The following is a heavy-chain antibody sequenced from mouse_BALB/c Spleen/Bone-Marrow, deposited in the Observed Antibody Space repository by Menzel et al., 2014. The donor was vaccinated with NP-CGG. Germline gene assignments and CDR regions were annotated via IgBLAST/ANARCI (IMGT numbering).Heavy chain of an antibody. CDR1: GSTFSSFG. CDR3: ARSRGNYLYYAMDY. J-gene: IGHJ4*01. D-gene: IGHD2-1*01. Sequence: EVMLVESGGGLVQPGGSRKLSCAASGSTFSSFGMHWVRQAPEKGLEWVAYISSGSSTIYYADTVKGRFTISRDNPKNTLFLQMTSLRSEDTAIYYCARSRGNYLYYAMDYWGQGTSVTVSS. V-gene: IGHV5-17*02. CDR2: ISSGSSTI.